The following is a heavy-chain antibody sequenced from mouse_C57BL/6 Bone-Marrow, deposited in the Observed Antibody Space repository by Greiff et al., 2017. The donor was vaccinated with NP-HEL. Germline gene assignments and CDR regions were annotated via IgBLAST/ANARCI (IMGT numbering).Heavy chain of an antibody. CDR2: IYPRSGNT. CDR3: ARPSGECAY. Sequence: QVQLQQSGAELARPGASVKLSCKASGYTFTSYGISWVKQRTGQGLEWIGEIYPRSGNTYYNEKFKGKATLTADKSSSTAYMELRSLTSEDSAVYFCARPSGECAYWGQGTLVTVSA. V-gene: IGHV1-81*01. J-gene: IGHJ3*01. CDR1: GYTFTSYG.